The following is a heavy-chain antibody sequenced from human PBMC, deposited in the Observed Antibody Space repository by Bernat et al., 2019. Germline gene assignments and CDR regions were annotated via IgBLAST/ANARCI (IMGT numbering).Heavy chain of an antibody. CDR1: GGTFSSYA. J-gene: IGHJ6*02. V-gene: IGHV1-69*12. Sequence: QVQLVQSGAEVKKPGSSVKVSCKASGGTFSSYAISWVRQAPGQGLEWMGGIIPIFGTANYAQKFQGRVTITADESTSTAYMELSSLRSEDTAVYYCARGKVWNDVYYYYGMDVWGQGTTVTVSS. CDR3: ARGKVWNDVYYYYGMDV. CDR2: IIPIFGTA. D-gene: IGHD1-1*01.